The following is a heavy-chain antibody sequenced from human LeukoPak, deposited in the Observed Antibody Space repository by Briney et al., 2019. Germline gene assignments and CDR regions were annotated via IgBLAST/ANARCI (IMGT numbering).Heavy chain of an antibody. D-gene: IGHD3-9*01. Sequence: QAGGSLRLSCAASGFTFSSYWMHCVRQAPGKGLEWVAFIRYDGSNKYYADSVKGRFTISRDNSKNTLYLQMNSLRAEDTAVYYCAKALTGYFDWLSPSHWGQGTLVTVSS. CDR1: GFTFSSYW. CDR3: AKALTGYFDWLSPSH. CDR2: IRYDGSNK. V-gene: IGHV3-30*02. J-gene: IGHJ4*02.